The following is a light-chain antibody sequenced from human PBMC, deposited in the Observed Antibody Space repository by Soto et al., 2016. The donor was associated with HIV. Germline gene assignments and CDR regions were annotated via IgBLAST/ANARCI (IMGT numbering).Light chain of an antibody. CDR3: MQGTHWPPIT. CDR1: QSLVHTDGNTY. CDR2: KVS. Sequence: DVVMTQSPLSLPVTLGQPASISCRSSQSLVHTDGNTYLNWFQQRPGQSPRRLIYKVSNRDSGVPDRFSGSGSGTDFTLKISRVEAEDVGVYYCMQGTHWPPITFGQGTTEWRLN. V-gene: IGKV2-30*02. J-gene: IGKJ5*01.